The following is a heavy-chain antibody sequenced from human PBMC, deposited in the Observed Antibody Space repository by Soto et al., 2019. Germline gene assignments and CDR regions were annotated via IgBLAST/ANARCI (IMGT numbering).Heavy chain of an antibody. Sequence: TLSLTCTVSGGSISSGDYYWSWIRQPPGKGLEWIGYIYYSGSTYYNPSLKSRVTISVDTSKNQFSLKLSSVTAADTAVYYCARVLESYDSSGYYHYFDYWGQGTLVTVSS. CDR2: IYYSGST. J-gene: IGHJ4*02. CDR1: GGSISSGDYY. V-gene: IGHV4-30-4*01. CDR3: ARVLESYDSSGYYHYFDY. D-gene: IGHD3-22*01.